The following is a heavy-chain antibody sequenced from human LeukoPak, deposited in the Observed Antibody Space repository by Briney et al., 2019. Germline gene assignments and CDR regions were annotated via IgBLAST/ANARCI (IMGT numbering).Heavy chain of an antibody. Sequence: SGGSLRLSCEASGFTFSNYAIHWVRQAPGRGLEWAAAISYDGNSQHYGAPVKGRFTISRDNSKNTVYLQINTLRTDDAAIYYCAKPYPTLTTSAVLDNWGQGTLVTVSS. V-gene: IGHV3-30*18. CDR3: AKPYPTLTTSAVLDN. D-gene: IGHD1-1*01. CDR1: GFTFSNYA. J-gene: IGHJ4*02. CDR2: ISYDGNSQ.